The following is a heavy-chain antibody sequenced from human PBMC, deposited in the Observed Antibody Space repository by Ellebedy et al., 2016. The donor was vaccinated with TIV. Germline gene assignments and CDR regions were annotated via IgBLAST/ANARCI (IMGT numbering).Heavy chain of an antibody. CDR1: GFTFSTYS. CDR2: NSIGTTII. CDR3: ANLGGLEASATNGVAFDI. V-gene: IGHV3-48*04. J-gene: IGHJ3*02. D-gene: IGHD2-15*01. Sequence: PGGSLRLSCAVSGFTFSTYSMNWVRHAPGKGLEWILYNSIGTTIIYYADSVKGRFTISRDNTTNSLFLQMNSLRAEDTAVYYCANLGGLEASATNGVAFDIWGQGTIVTVSS.